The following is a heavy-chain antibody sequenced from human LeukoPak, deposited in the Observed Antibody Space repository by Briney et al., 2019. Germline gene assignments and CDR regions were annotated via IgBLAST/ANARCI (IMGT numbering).Heavy chain of an antibody. D-gene: IGHD5-24*01. CDR2: INHSGTT. J-gene: IGHJ6*02. CDR1: GGSLSGFY. Sequence: SETLSLTCAVSGGSLSGFYWSWIRQPPGKGLEWIGEINHSGTTSYKPSLKSRLTISVDTSKNQFSLNLSSVTAADTAVYYCARTEMGLGGGLDVWGQGTTVTVSS. CDR3: ARTEMGLGGGLDV. V-gene: IGHV4-34*01.